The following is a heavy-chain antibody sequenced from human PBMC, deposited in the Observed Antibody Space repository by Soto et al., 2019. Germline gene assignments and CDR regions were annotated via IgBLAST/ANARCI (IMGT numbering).Heavy chain of an antibody. CDR3: GSTTSGGY. J-gene: IGHJ4*02. Sequence: GGSLRLSCAASGFTFRSYAMSWVRQAPGKGLEWVATIKEDGREEFYVDSVKGRFTISRDNAKNSLYLQMNTLSAGDTAVYYCGSTTSGGYRGRGTLVTVSS. V-gene: IGHV3-7*01. D-gene: IGHD1-1*01. CDR1: GFTFRSYA. CDR2: IKEDGREE.